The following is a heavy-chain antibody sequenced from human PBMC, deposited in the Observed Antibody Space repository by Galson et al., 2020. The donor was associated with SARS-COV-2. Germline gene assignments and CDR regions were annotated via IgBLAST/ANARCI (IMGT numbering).Heavy chain of an antibody. J-gene: IGHJ4*02. Sequence: ASETLSLTCTVSGYSISSGYYWGWIRQPPGKGLEWIGSIYHSGSTYYNPSLKSRVTISVDTSKNQFSLKLSSVTAADTAVYYCARDRGQDYWGQGTLVTVSS. CDR1: GYSISSGYY. V-gene: IGHV4-38-2*02. CDR3: ARDRGQDY. CDR2: IYHSGST.